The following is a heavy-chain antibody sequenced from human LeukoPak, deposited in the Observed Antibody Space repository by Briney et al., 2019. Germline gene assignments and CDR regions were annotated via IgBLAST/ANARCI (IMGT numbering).Heavy chain of an antibody. D-gene: IGHD3-22*01. Sequence: GGSLRLSCTASGITFGDYAMSWVRQAPGKGLEWVGFIRSKAYGGTTEYAASVKGRFTIPRDDSKSIAYLQMNSLKTEDTAVYYCTRDGRNYYDSSGYLTLLDYWGQGTLVTVSS. CDR3: TRDGRNYYDSSGYLTLLDY. CDR1: GITFGDYA. V-gene: IGHV3-49*04. J-gene: IGHJ4*02. CDR2: IRSKAYGGTT.